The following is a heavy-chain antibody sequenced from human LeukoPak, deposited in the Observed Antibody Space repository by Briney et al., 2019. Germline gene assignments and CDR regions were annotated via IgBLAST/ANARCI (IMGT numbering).Heavy chain of an antibody. CDR3: ARETPARYSSAWYPENWFDP. J-gene: IGHJ5*02. Sequence: GGSLRLSCAASGFIFSSYGMHWVRQAPGKGLEWVAFIRYDGSNKYYADSVKGRFTISRDNSKNTLYLQMNSLRAEDTAVYYCARETPARYSSAWYPENWFDPWGQGTLVTVSS. CDR1: GFIFSSYG. CDR2: IRYDGSNK. V-gene: IGHV3-30*02. D-gene: IGHD6-13*01.